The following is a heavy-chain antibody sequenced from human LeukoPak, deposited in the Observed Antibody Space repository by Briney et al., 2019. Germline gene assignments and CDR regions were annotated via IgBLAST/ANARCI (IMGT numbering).Heavy chain of an antibody. J-gene: IGHJ3*02. D-gene: IGHD5-12*01. CDR1: GGSVPSNSAA. Sequence: SQAVSLTCAISGGSVPSNSAAWNWIRQSPARGLEWLGSTYYRSKWDNDYAVSVKSRITINPDTSNNQFSLQLNSVTPEDTAVYYCARGATPPSGAFDIWGQGTMVTVSS. V-gene: IGHV6-1*01. CDR3: ARGATPPSGAFDI. CDR2: TYYRSKWDN.